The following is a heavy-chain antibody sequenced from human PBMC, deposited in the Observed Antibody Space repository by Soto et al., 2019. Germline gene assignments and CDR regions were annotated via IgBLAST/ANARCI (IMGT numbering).Heavy chain of an antibody. J-gene: IGHJ5*02. CDR3: AKDLRFLEWLSTFDP. CDR2: ISYDGSNK. V-gene: IGHV3-30*18. CDR1: GFTFSSYC. D-gene: IGHD3-3*01. Sequence: GGSLRLSCAASGFTFSSYCMHLVRQAPGKGLEWVAVISYDGSNKYYADSVKGRFTISRDNSKNTLYMQMNSLRADDTAVYYCAKDLRFLEWLSTFDPWGQGTMVTVSS.